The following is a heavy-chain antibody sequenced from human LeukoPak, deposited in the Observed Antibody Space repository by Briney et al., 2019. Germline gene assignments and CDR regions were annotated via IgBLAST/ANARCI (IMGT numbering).Heavy chain of an antibody. D-gene: IGHD3-10*01. V-gene: IGHV3-7*01. Sequence: GGSLRLSCAASGFTFSSYAMSWVRQAPGKGPEWVANIKPDGSEKSYVDSVKGRFTISRDNAKNSLYLQMNSLRAEDTALYYCARGGSWFAPWGQGTLVTVSS. J-gene: IGHJ5*02. CDR2: IKPDGSEK. CDR1: GFTFSSYA. CDR3: ARGGSWFAP.